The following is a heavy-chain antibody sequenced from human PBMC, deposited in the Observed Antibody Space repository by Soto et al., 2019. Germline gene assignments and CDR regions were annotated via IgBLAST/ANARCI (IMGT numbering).Heavy chain of an antibody. CDR2: IWYDGSNK. CDR1: GFTFSSYG. J-gene: IGHJ4*02. V-gene: IGHV3-33*01. Sequence: QVQLVESGGGVVQPGRSLRLSCAASGFTFSSYGMHWVRQAPGKGLEWVAVIWYDGSNKYYADSVKGRFTISRDNSKNTLYLQMNSLRAEDTAVYYCARGVSTFVFDYWGQGTLVTVSS. CDR3: ARGVSTFVFDY. D-gene: IGHD3-16*01.